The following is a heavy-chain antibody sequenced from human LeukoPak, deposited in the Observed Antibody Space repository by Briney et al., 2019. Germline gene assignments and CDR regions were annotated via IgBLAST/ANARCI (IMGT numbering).Heavy chain of an antibody. Sequence: ASVKVSCKGSGYSFTSYWIGWVRQMPGKGLEWMGIIYPGDSDTRYSPSFQGQVTISADKSISTAYLRWSSLKASDTAMYYCARRDCSSTSCQGFDPWGQGTLVTVSS. D-gene: IGHD2-2*01. J-gene: IGHJ5*02. CDR2: IYPGDSDT. V-gene: IGHV5-51*01. CDR3: ARRDCSSTSCQGFDP. CDR1: GYSFTSYW.